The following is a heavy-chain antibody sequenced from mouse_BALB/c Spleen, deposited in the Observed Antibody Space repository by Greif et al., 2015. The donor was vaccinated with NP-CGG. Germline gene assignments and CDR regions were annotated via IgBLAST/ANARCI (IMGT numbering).Heavy chain of an antibody. CDR2: IDPENGNT. CDR1: GFNIKDYY. J-gene: IGHJ3*01. D-gene: IGHD4-1*01. Sequence: VQLKQSGAELVRPGALVRLSCKASGFNIKDYYMHWVKQRPEQGLEWIGWIDPENGNTIYDPKFQGKASITADTSSNTAYLQLSSLTSEDTAVYYCARPRTGLFAYWGQGTLVTVSA. CDR3: ARPRTGLFAY. V-gene: IGHV14-1*02.